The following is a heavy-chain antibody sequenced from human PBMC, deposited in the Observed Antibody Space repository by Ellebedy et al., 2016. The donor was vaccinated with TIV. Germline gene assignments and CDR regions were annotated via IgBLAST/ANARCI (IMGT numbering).Heavy chain of an antibody. D-gene: IGHD3-22*01. Sequence: GSLRLSXTVSGGSISSYYWSWIRQPPGKGLEWIGYIYYSGSTNYNPSLKSRVTISVDTSKNQFSLKLSSVTAADTAVYYCARDSPYYYDSSDAFDIWGQGTMVTVSS. CDR2: IYYSGST. V-gene: IGHV4-59*01. CDR1: GGSISSYY. J-gene: IGHJ3*02. CDR3: ARDSPYYYDSSDAFDI.